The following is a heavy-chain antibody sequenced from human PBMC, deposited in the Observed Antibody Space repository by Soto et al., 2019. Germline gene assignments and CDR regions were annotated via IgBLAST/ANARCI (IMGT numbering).Heavy chain of an antibody. J-gene: IGHJ1*01. D-gene: IGHD2-15*01. CDR2: VTPSGGST. V-gene: IGHV1-46*01. CDR3: AREENCSGGTCYSEYFHR. CDR1: GYLFTGYS. Sequence: GASVKVSCKASGYLFTGYSMHWVRLAPGQGLEWLGVVTPSGGSTKYAQNFQGRVTMTRDTSTTTIYMELSSLRSDDTSIYYCAREENCSGGTCYSEYFHRWGQGTLVTVSS.